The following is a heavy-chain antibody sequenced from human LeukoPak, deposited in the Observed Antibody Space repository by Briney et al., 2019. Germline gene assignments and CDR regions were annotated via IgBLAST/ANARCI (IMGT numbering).Heavy chain of an antibody. J-gene: IGHJ4*02. Sequence: SSETLSLTCTVSGDSISSYYWSWIRQPAGKGLEWIGRIHPSGSTNYNPSLKSRVTLSVDTSKNQFSLKLSSVTAADTAVYYCARGPPPDFDYWGRGTLVTVSS. CDR3: ARGPPPDFDY. V-gene: IGHV4-4*07. CDR1: GDSISSYY. CDR2: IHPSGST.